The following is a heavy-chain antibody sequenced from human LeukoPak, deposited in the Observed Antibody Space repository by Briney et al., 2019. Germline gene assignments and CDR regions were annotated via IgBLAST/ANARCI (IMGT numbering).Heavy chain of an antibody. CDR3: AIHVSGDPDY. CDR1: GSTFSSYG. V-gene: IGHV3-23*01. J-gene: IGHJ4*02. Sequence: GGSLRLSCEASGSTFSSYGTSWVRQAPGKGLEWVSGISGSSGRTYYADSVKGRFTFSRDNFKNTLYLQMSSLRAEDTAVYYCAIHVSGDPDYWGQGTLVTVSS. CDR2: ISGSSGRT. D-gene: IGHD4-17*01.